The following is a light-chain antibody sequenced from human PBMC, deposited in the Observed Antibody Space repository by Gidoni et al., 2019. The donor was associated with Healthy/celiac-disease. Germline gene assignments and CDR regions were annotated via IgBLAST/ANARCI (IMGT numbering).Light chain of an antibody. J-gene: IGLJ1*01. CDR3: CSYAGSSTFEV. CDR1: SSDVGSYNL. CDR2: AVS. V-gene: IGLV2-23*02. Sequence: QSALTQPASVSGSPGQSITISCTGTSSDVGSYNLVSWYQQHPGKAPKLMIYAVSKRPSGVSNRFSGSKSGNTASLTISGLQAEDEADYYCCSYAGSSTFEVFGTGTKVTVL.